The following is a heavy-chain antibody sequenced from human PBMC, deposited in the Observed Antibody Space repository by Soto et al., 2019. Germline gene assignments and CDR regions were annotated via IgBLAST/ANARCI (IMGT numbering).Heavy chain of an antibody. D-gene: IGHD3-10*01. CDR1: EITLRRRA. V-gene: IGHV3-23*01. CDR2: ITDTGGDT. CDR3: ARGSKDSYPGSPIFDL. Sequence: GGSLRLSFAAPEITLRRRAMSWVLQAPGEGLEWVPIITDTGGDTKYADYVRGRFTISRDNSMNTLYLQMGSLRADDSAVYYCARGSKDSYPGSPIFDLWGRGTLVTVSS. J-gene: IGHJ4*02.